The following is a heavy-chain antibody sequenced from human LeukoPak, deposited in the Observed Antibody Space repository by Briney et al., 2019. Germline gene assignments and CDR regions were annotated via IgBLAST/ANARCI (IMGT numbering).Heavy chain of an antibody. CDR2: IYYSGST. D-gene: IGHD3-16*01. CDR1: GGSISSYY. V-gene: IGHV4-59*01. CDR3: ASNLGGSSQTFDY. J-gene: IGHJ4*02. Sequence: PSETLSLTCTVSGGSISSYYWSWIRQPPGKGLEWIGYIYYSGSTNYNPSLKSRVTISVDTSKNQFSLKLSSVTAADTAVYYCASNLGGSSQTFDYWGQGTLVTVS.